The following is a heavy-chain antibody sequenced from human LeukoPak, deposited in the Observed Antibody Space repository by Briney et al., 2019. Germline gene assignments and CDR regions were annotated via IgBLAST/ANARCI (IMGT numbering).Heavy chain of an antibody. CDR1: GFTFSTYA. Sequence: GGSLRLSCAASGFTFSTYAVSWVRQAPGKGLEWVSCISSTSNYIFYADSVRGRFTISRDNAKNSLYLQMDSLRAEDTAVYYCARASIAALSGYWGQGTLVTVSS. CDR3: ARASIAALSGY. D-gene: IGHD6-6*01. CDR2: ISSTSNYI. J-gene: IGHJ4*02. V-gene: IGHV3-21*01.